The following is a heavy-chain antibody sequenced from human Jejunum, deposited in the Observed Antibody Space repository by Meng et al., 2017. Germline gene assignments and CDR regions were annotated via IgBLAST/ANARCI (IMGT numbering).Heavy chain of an antibody. CDR3: ARDGRHRRFDS. Sequence: QVQLVESGGDLGKPGGSLRLSCVASGFRFSDDHMAWIRQAPGKGLECISYISVGGSIIYYADSVKGRFTISRDDAKNSVYLQMNSLRAEDTAVYYCARDGRHRRFDSWGQGTLVTVSS. CDR1: GFRFSDDH. J-gene: IGHJ5*01. V-gene: IGHV3-11*01. D-gene: IGHD1-26*01. CDR2: ISVGGSII.